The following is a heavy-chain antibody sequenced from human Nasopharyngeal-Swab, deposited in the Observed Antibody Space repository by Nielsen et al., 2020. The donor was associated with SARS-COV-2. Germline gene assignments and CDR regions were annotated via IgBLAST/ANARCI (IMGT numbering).Heavy chain of an antibody. CDR2: ISDSGGST. V-gene: IGHV3-23*01. CDR1: GISFSTYA. Sequence: GESLKISCVVSGISFSTYAMSWVRQAPGKGLEWVSTISDSGGSTYYADSVKGRFTISRDNSKNTLYLQMNSLRAEDTAVYYCAKGRDGRGLGFDYWGQGTLVTVSS. D-gene: IGHD5-24*01. CDR3: AKGRDGRGLGFDY. J-gene: IGHJ4*02.